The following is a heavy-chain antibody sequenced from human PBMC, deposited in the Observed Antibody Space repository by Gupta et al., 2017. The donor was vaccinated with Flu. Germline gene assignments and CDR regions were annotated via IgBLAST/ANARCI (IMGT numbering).Heavy chain of an antibody. D-gene: IGHD2-2*01. Sequence: QPPGKGLEWIGYISHSGITYYNPSLKSRVTISVDRSKNQFSLKLSSVTAADTAVYYCASAYCSSMNCSPYDPWGQGTLVTVSS. J-gene: IGHJ5*02. V-gene: IGHV4-30-2*01. CDR3: ASAYCSSMNCSPYDP. CDR2: ISHSGIT.